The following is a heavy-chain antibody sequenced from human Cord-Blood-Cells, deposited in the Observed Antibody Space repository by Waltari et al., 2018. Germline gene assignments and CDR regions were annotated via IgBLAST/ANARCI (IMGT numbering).Heavy chain of an antibody. CDR1: GGSVSSASYY. V-gene: IGHV4-61*01. Sequence: QVQLQESGPGLVKPSETLSLTCTVSGGSVSSASYYWSWIRQPPGKGLEWIGYIYYRGSTIYNPSLKSRVTISVDTSKSQFSLKLSSVTAADTAVYYCARDSGNWYFDLWGRGTLVTVSS. CDR3: ARDSGNWYFDL. CDR2: IYYRGST. D-gene: IGHD1-26*01. J-gene: IGHJ2*01.